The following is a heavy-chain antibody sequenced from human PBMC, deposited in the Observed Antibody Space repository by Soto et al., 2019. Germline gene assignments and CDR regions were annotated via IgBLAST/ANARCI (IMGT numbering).Heavy chain of an antibody. CDR3: ARLGGYCSSTSCYGYYAMDV. D-gene: IGHD2-2*01. V-gene: IGHV4-34*01. J-gene: IGHJ6*02. Sequence: PSETLSLTCAVYGGSFSGYYWSWIRQPPGEGLEWIGTFHYSENTNYNPSLESRVAISVDTSKNQFSLKVTSVTAADTAIYYCARLGGYCSSTSCYGYYAMDVWGQGTTVTVSS. CDR1: GGSFSGYY. CDR2: FHYSENT.